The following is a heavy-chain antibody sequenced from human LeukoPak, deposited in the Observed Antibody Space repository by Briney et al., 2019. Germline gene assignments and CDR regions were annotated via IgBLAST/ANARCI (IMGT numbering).Heavy chain of an antibody. J-gene: IGHJ3*02. CDR2: IYYSGST. D-gene: IGHD2-15*01. CDR3: ARSVVVVAATLDPAFDI. CDR1: GGSISSYY. Sequence: SETLSLNCTVSGGSISSYYWSWIRQPPGKGLEWIGNIYYSGSTNYNPSLKSRVTISVDTSKNQFSLKLSSVTAADTAVYYCARSVVVVAATLDPAFDIWGQGTMVTVSS. V-gene: IGHV4-59*01.